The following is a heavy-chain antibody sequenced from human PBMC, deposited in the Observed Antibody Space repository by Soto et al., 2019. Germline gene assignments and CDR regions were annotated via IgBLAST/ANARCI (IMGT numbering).Heavy chain of an antibody. Sequence: GGSLRLSCAASGFTFSSYEMNWVRQAPGKGLEWVSYISSSGSTIYYADSVKGRFTISRDNAKNSLYLQMNSLRAEDTAVYYCARETYYDILTGYFVYYFDYWGQGTLVTVSS. CDR1: GFTFSSYE. J-gene: IGHJ4*02. V-gene: IGHV3-48*03. CDR3: ARETYYDILTGYFVYYFDY. CDR2: ISSSGSTI. D-gene: IGHD3-9*01.